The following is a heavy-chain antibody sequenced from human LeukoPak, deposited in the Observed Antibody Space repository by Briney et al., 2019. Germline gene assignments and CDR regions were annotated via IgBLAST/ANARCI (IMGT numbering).Heavy chain of an antibody. CDR2: IYHSGST. CDR3: ARFPEVSSGYYS. Sequence: SETLSLSCAVSGDSISSSNWWSWVRQPPGKGLEWIGEIYHSGSTNYNPSLKSRVTISVDKSKNQFSLKLSSVTAADTAVYYCARFPEVSSGYYSWGQGTLVTVSS. CDR1: GDSISSSNW. V-gene: IGHV4-4*02. J-gene: IGHJ4*02. D-gene: IGHD3-22*01.